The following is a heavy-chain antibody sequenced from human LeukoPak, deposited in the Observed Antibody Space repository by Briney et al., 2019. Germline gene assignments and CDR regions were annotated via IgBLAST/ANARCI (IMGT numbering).Heavy chain of an antibody. CDR2: INPSGGST. J-gene: IGHJ5*02. V-gene: IGHV1-46*03. D-gene: IGHD3-22*01. CDR1: GYTFTSYY. Sequence: ASVKVSCKASGYTFTSYYMHWVRQAPGQGLEWMGIINPSGGSTSYAQKFQGRVTMTRDTSTSTVYMELSSLRSEDTAVYYCAREGSDRSGYYRFDPWGQGTLVTVSS. CDR3: AREGSDRSGYYRFDP.